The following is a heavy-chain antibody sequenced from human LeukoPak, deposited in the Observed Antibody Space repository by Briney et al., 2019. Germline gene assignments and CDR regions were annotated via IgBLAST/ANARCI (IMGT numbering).Heavy chain of an antibody. D-gene: IGHD6-13*01. Sequence: GGSLRLSCAASGFTFSSYGMHWVRQAPGKGLEWVAFIRYDGSNKYYADSVKGRFTISRDNSKNTLYLQMNSLRAEDTAVYYCAKDRKGGSSWSAGLNWGQGTLVTVSS. CDR1: GFTFSSYG. CDR2: IRYDGSNK. V-gene: IGHV3-30*02. J-gene: IGHJ4*02. CDR3: AKDRKGGSSWSAGLN.